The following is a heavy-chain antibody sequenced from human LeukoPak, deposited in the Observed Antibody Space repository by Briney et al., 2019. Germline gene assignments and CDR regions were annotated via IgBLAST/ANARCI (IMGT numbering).Heavy chain of an antibody. V-gene: IGHV3-33*01. Sequence: PGGSLRLSCAASGFTFSTYGMHRVRQAPGKGLEWVAVIWYDGSSKYYADSVKGRFTISRDNSKNTVFLQMNSLRAEDTAVYYCARGITMIQGVTYYFDYWGQGTLVTVSS. CDR2: IWYDGSSK. J-gene: IGHJ4*02. CDR3: ARGITMIQGVTYYFDY. D-gene: IGHD3-10*01. CDR1: GFTFSTYG.